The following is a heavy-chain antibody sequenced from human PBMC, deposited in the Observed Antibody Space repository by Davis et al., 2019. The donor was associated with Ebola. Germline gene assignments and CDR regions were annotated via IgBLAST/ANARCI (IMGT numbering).Heavy chain of an antibody. D-gene: IGHD4-11*01. CDR1: GFTFSSYS. V-gene: IGHV3-21*01. CDR2: ISSSSSYI. Sequence: GGSLRLSCAASGFTFSSYSMNWVRQAPGKGLEWVSSISSSSSYIYYADSVKGRFTISRDNAKNSLYLQMNSLRAEDTAVYYCARVSLMTTVTWAGYYYYGMDVWGKGTTVTVSS. J-gene: IGHJ6*04. CDR3: ARVSLMTTVTWAGYYYYGMDV.